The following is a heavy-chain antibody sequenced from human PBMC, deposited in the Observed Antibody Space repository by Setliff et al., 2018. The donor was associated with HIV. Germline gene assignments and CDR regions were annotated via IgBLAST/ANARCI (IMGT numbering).Heavy chain of an antibody. CDR3: AAGPFNWGQYF. Sequence: ASVKVSCKASGYTFTDRFITWFQQAPGKGLEWMGRRYPRGDGTIYAERFRGRLTLSADMSTNTAYMELDNLKSEDTAMYFCAAGPFNWGQYFWGQGTLVTVSS. D-gene: IGHD3-16*01. CDR1: GYTFTDRF. V-gene: IGHV1-69-2*01. CDR2: RYPRGDGT. J-gene: IGHJ4*02.